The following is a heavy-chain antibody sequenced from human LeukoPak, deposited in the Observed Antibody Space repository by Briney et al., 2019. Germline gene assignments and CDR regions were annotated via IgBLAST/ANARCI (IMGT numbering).Heavy chain of an antibody. V-gene: IGHV3-48*03. Sequence: GGSLRLSCAASGFTFSSYEMNWVRQAPGKGLEWVSYISSSGSTIYYADPVKGRFTISRDNAKNSLYLQMNSLRAEDTAVYYCARGRNWGSYYFDYWGQGTLVTVSS. CDR1: GFTFSSYE. D-gene: IGHD7-27*01. CDR2: ISSSGSTI. J-gene: IGHJ4*02. CDR3: ARGRNWGSYYFDY.